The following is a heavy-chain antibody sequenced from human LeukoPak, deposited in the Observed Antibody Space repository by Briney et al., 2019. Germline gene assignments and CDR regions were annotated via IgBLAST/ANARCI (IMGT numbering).Heavy chain of an antibody. CDR3: ARKIVVVPAAHNWFDP. CDR2: INPNSGGT. D-gene: IGHD2-2*01. Sequence: ASVKVSCKASGYTFTGYYMHGVRQAPGQGLEWVGWINPNSGGTNYAQKFQGRVTITRDTAISTAHMELSRLRSDDTAVYYCARKIVVVPAAHNWFDPWGQGTLVTVSS. CDR1: GYTFTGYY. J-gene: IGHJ5*02. V-gene: IGHV1-2*02.